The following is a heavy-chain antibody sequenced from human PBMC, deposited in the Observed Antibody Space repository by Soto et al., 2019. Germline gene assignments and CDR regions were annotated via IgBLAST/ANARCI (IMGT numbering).Heavy chain of an antibody. CDR2: ISSSSSTI. Sequence: EVQLVESGGGLVQPGGSLRLSCAASGFTFSSYSMNWVRQAPGKGLEWVSYISSSSSTIYYADSVKGRFTISRDNAKNSLYLQMNSLRAEDTAVYYCARHPERIAQIGWFDPWGQGTLVT. D-gene: IGHD6-13*01. CDR1: GFTFSSYS. V-gene: IGHV3-48*01. CDR3: ARHPERIAQIGWFDP. J-gene: IGHJ5*02.